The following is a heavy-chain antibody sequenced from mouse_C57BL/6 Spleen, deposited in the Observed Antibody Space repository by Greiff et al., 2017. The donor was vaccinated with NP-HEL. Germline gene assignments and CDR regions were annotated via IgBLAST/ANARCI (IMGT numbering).Heavy chain of an antibody. J-gene: IGHJ1*03. D-gene: IGHD1-1*01. CDR3: ARGAITTVVATPTNFDG. V-gene: IGHV3-6*01. CDR2: ISYDGSH. Sequence: VQLKQSGPGLVKPSQSLSLTCSVTGYSITSGYYWNWIRQFPGNKLEWMGYISYDGSHNYNPSLKNRISLTRDPSKNQFFLKLNSVTTEDTATYYCARGAITTVVATPTNFDGWGTGTTVTVAS. CDR1: GYSITSGYY.